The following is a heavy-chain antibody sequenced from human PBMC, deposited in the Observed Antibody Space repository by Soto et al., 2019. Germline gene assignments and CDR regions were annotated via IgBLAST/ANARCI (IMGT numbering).Heavy chain of an antibody. D-gene: IGHD6-13*01. CDR3: AKDRGSNFYYYYGMDV. J-gene: IGHJ6*02. CDR1: GFTFSSYG. V-gene: IGHV3-30*18. Sequence: SLRLSCSASGFTFSSYGMHWVRQAPGKGLEWVAVISYDGSNKYYADSVKGRFTISRDNSKNTLYLQMNSLRAEDTAVYYCAKDRGSNFYYYYGMDVWGQGTTVTVSS. CDR2: ISYDGSNK.